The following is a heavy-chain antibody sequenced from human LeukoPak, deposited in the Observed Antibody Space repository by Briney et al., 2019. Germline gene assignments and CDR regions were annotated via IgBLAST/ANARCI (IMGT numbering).Heavy chain of an antibody. CDR2: INPNDGDT. V-gene: IGHV1-2*02. J-gene: IGHJ4*02. CDR3: ARANFLYCSSSTCLFDY. CDR1: GYTFTDYY. Sequence: ASVKVSCKASGYTFTDYYMHWVRQAPGQGFEWMGWINPNDGDTNCAQKFQGRVTMTRDTSISTAHMEVSRLRSDDTAVYYCARANFLYCSSSTCLFDYWGQGTLVTVSS. D-gene: IGHD2-2*01.